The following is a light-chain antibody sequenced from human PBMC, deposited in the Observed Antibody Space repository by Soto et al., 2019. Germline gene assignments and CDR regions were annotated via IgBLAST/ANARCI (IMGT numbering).Light chain of an antibody. Sequence: QSVLTQPASVSGSPGQSITISCTGTSSDVGGYNYASWYQQHPGKAPKLMIYEVSNRPSGVSNRFSGSKSGNTASLTISGLQAEDEADYYCSSYTSTSTVLGLGNGTKVT. CDR2: EVS. CDR3: SSYTSTSTVLG. CDR1: SSDVGGYNY. V-gene: IGLV2-14*01. J-gene: IGLJ1*01.